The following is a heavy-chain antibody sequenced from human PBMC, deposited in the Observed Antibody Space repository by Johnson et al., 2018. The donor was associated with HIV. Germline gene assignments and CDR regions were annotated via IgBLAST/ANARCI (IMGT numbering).Heavy chain of an antibody. CDR1: GFTFNKYA. Sequence: QVQVLESGGGLVQPGGSLRLSCEASGFTFNKYALHWVRQAPGKGLEWVAVIWYDGSNKYYADSVKGRFTISRDNSKNTLYLQMNSLRAEDTAVYYCAREMAWEDAFDVWGQGTMVTVSS. CDR2: IWYDGSNK. CDR3: AREMAWEDAFDV. J-gene: IGHJ3*01. V-gene: IGHV3-33*08. D-gene: IGHD5-24*01.